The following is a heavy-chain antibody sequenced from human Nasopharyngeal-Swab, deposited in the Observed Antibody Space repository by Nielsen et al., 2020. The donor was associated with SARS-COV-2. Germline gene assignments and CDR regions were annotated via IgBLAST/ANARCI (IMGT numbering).Heavy chain of an antibody. J-gene: IGHJ4*02. CDR2: IWYDGSNK. D-gene: IGHD1-26*01. CDR3: AREGIVGATKLDY. Sequence: GESLKISCAASGFTFINCGIHWVRQAPGKGLEWVAVIWYDGSNKYYADSVKGRFTISRDNSKNTLYLQMNSLRAEDTAVYYCAREGIVGATKLDYWGQGTLVTVSS. CDR1: GFTFINCG. V-gene: IGHV3-33*01.